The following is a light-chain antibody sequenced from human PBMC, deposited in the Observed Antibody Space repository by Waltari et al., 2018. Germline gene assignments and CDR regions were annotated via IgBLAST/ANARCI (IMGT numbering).Light chain of an antibody. CDR3: QTGGHGTWV. V-gene: IGLV4-69*01. CDR1: SGHNSNI. CDR2: VNSDGSH. Sequence: QLVLTQSPSASASLGASVKLTCTLSSGHNSNIIAWHQQQPEKGPRYLMKVNSDGSHSKGDEIPDRFSGCSSGAERYLTISSLQSEDEADYYCQTGGHGTWVFGGGTKLTVL. J-gene: IGLJ3*02.